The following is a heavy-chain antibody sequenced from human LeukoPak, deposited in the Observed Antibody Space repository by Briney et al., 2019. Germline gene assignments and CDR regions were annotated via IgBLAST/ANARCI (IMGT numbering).Heavy chain of an antibody. J-gene: IGHJ5*02. CDR2: MIPIFGTA. CDR3: ARERDSSSWGNWFDP. D-gene: IGHD6-13*01. Sequence: SVKVSCKASGGTFSSYAISWVRQAPGQGLEWMGGMIPIFGTANYAQKFQGRVTITTDESTSTAYMELSSLRSEDTAVYYCARERDSSSWGNWFDPWGQGTLVTVSS. V-gene: IGHV1-69*05. CDR1: GGTFSSYA.